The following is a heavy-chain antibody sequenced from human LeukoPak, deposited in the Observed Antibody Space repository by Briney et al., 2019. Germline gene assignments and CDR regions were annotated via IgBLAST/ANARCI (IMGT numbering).Heavy chain of an antibody. D-gene: IGHD3-10*01. Sequence: ASVKVSCKASGYTFTSYGISWVRQAPGQGREWMGCISAYNGNTNYAQKLQGRVTMTTETSKSTAYVELRSLRSDDTDVYDCAREQYYYGAGSYYFDYGGQGTLVTVSS. V-gene: IGHV1-18*01. CDR2: ISAYNGNT. J-gene: IGHJ4*02. CDR3: AREQYYYGAGSYYFDY. CDR1: GYTFTSYG.